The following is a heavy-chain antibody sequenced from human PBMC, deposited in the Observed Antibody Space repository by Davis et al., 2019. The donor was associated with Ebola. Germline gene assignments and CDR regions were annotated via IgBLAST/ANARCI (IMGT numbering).Heavy chain of an antibody. CDR1: GFTFSSNS. D-gene: IGHD1-26*01. CDR2: ISSSSNYI. V-gene: IGHV3-21*01. J-gene: IGHJ4*02. CDR3: ATVARIVGATWFDY. Sequence: GESLKISCAASGFTFSSNSMNWVRQAPGKGLEWVSFISSSSNYIYYADSVKGRFTVSRDSAKNSLYLQMNSLRAEDTAVYYCATVARIVGATWFDYWGQGTLVTVSS.